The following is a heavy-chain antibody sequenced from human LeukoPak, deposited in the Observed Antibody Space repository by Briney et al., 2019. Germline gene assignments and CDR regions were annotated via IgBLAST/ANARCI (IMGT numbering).Heavy chain of an antibody. CDR2: ISSSSSYI. V-gene: IGHV3-21*01. J-gene: IGHJ2*01. Sequence: GGSLRLSCAASGFTFSSYSMNWVRQAPGKGLEWVSSISSSSSYIYYADSVKGRFTISRDNAKNSLYLQMNSLRAEDTAVCYCATTNGAWSFDIWGRGTLVTVSS. CDR3: ATTNGAWSFDI. CDR1: GFTFSSYS. D-gene: IGHD2-8*01.